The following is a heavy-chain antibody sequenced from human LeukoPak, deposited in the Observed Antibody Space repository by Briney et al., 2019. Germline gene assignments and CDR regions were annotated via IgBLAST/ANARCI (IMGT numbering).Heavy chain of an antibody. Sequence: GGSLRLSCAASGFTFDDYGMSWVRQAPGKGLEWVSGINWNGGSTGYADSVKGRFTISRDNAKNSLYLQMNSLRAEDTAVYYCARDQGATRSFDYWGQGTLVTVSS. J-gene: IGHJ4*02. D-gene: IGHD2-15*01. CDR2: INWNGGST. CDR1: GFTFDDYG. V-gene: IGHV3-20*04. CDR3: ARDQGATRSFDY.